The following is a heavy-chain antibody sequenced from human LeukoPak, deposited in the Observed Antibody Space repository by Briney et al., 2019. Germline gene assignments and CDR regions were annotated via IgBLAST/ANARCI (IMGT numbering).Heavy chain of an antibody. V-gene: IGHV4-34*01. D-gene: IGHD3-10*01. J-gene: IGHJ3*02. CDR1: GGSFSGYY. Sequence: SETLSLTCAVYGGSFSGYYWSGIRQPPGKGLEWIGSIYYSGRTSYNPSLKSRVTISVDTSKNQFSLKLSSVTAADTAVYYCARDRDGEGLAFDIWGQGTMVTVSS. CDR3: ARDRDGEGLAFDI. CDR2: IYYSGRT.